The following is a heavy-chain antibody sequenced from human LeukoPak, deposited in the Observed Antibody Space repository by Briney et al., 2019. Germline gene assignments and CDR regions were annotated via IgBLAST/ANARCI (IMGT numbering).Heavy chain of an antibody. J-gene: IGHJ4*02. CDR1: GFTFSSYG. V-gene: IGHV3-30*18. CDR3: AKRSDSGSRTFDY. CDR2: ISYDGSHK. Sequence: GGSLRLSCAASGFTFSSYGMHWVRQAPGKGLEWVAVISYDGSHKYYGDSVKGRLTISRDNSKNTVYLQMSSLRTEDTAVYYCAKRSDSGSRTFDYWGQGTLVTVSS. D-gene: IGHD3-10*01.